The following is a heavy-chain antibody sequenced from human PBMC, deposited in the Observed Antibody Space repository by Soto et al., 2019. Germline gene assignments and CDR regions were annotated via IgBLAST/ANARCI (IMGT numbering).Heavy chain of an antibody. Sequence: GGSLRLSCAASGFTFSSYGMHWVRQAPGKGLEWVAVIWYDGSNKYYTDSVKGRFTISRDNSKNTLYLQMNSLRAEDTAVCYCARESLDTAMVNYYYYYMDVSGKGTTVTVSS. CDR1: GFTFSSYG. CDR3: ARESLDTAMVNYYYYYMDV. V-gene: IGHV3-33*01. CDR2: IWYDGSNK. D-gene: IGHD5-18*01. J-gene: IGHJ6*03.